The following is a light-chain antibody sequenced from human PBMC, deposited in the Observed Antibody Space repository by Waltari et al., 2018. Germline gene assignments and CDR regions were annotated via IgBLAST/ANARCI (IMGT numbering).Light chain of an antibody. V-gene: IGKV1-5*03. Sequence: DIQMSQSPSTLSASVGDTITITCRTSQNITNWLAWYQRKPGKAPNLLIYKASSLETGVPSRFSGGGSGTEFTLTFSSLQPDDFATYYCQQYNSYSLTFGGGTKVEIK. CDR2: KAS. CDR1: QNITNW. CDR3: QQYNSYSLT. J-gene: IGKJ4*01.